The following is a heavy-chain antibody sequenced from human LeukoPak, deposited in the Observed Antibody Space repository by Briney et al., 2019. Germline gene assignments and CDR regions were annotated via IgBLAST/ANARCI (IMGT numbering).Heavy chain of an antibody. CDR1: GYTFTGYY. D-gene: IGHD3-10*01. V-gene: IGHV1-2*02. Sequence: GASVKVSCKAPGYTFTGYYMHWLRQAPGQGLEWMGWINPNSGGTNYAQKFQGRVTMTRDTSISTAYMELSRLRSEDTAVYYCARDQVKFYYGSGSYNWFDPWGQGTLVTVSS. CDR3: ARDQVKFYYGSGSYNWFDP. CDR2: INPNSGGT. J-gene: IGHJ5*02.